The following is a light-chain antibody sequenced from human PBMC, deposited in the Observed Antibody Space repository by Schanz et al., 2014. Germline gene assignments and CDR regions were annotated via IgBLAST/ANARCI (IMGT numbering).Light chain of an antibody. J-gene: IGKJ1*01. Sequence: EIVLTQSPGTLSLSPGERATLSCRASQSVSSSYLAWYQQKPGQAPRLLIYGASSRATGIPDRFSGSGSGTDFTLTISRLEPEDFAVYYCQQFGYSSWTFGQGTKVEI. V-gene: IGKV3-20*01. CDR2: GAS. CDR3: QQFGYSSWT. CDR1: QSVSSSY.